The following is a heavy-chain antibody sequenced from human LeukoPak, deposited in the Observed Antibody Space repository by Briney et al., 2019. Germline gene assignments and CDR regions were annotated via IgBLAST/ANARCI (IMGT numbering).Heavy chain of an antibody. Sequence: GGSLRLSCAASGFIISGYAMHWVRQAPGKGLEWVALISNDGSHKHYADSVNGRLTISRDNSNNLLYLRMNSLTTEDTAVYYCAREWSQYSSTWKGAFDIWGQGTMVTVSS. D-gene: IGHD6-13*01. CDR3: AREWSQYSSTWKGAFDI. V-gene: IGHV3-30-3*01. CDR2: ISNDGSHK. J-gene: IGHJ3*02. CDR1: GFIISGYA.